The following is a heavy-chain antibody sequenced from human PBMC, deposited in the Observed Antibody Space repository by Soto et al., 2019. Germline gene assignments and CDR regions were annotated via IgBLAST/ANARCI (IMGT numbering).Heavy chain of an antibody. J-gene: IGHJ6*02. CDR2: ISGSGGST. D-gene: IGHD3-10*01. CDR1: GFNFSSYA. V-gene: IGHV3-23*01. CDR3: AKADGPVLLWFGELLSDPYYYGMDV. Sequence: GGSLRLSCAASGFNFSSYAMSWVRQAPGKGLEWVSAISGSGGSTYYADSVKGRFTISRDNSKNTLYLQMNSLRAEDTAVYYCAKADGPVLLWFGELLSDPYYYGMDVWGQGTTVTVSS.